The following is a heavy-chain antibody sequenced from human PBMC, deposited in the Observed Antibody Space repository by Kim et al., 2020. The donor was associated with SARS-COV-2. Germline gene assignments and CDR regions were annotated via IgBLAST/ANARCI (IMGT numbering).Heavy chain of an antibody. CDR1: GYTFTSYY. D-gene: IGHD3-10*01. Sequence: ASVKVSCKASGYTFTSYYMHWVRQAPGQGLEWMGIINPSGGSTSYAQKFQGRVTMTRDTSTSTVYMELSSLRSEDTAVYYCASHSRWFGEWGYWGQGTLVTVSS. V-gene: IGHV1-46*01. CDR3: ASHSRWFGEWGY. J-gene: IGHJ4*02. CDR2: INPSGGST.